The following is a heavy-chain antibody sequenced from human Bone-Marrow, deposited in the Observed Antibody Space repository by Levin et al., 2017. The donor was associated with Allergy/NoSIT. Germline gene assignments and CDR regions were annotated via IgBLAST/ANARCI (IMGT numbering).Heavy chain of an antibody. D-gene: IGHD1-1*01. CDR3: ARDLAPGTTFSPDY. J-gene: IGHJ4*02. V-gene: IGHV3-21*01. Sequence: PGGSLRLSCAASGFTFSSYSMSWVRQAPGKGLEWVSSISSSSRYIYYADSVKGRFTISRDNAKNSLYLQMNSLRAEDTAVYYCARDLAPGTTFSPDYWGQGTLVTVSS. CDR1: GFTFSSYS. CDR2: ISSSSRYI.